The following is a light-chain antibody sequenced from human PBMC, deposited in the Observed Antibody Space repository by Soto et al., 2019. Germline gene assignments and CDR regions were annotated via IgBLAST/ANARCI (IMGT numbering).Light chain of an antibody. CDR3: AAWDDTLESVV. J-gene: IGLJ2*01. V-gene: IGLV1-47*02. CDR2: TDN. CDR1: SSNIGSDY. Sequence: QSVLIQPPSASGTPGQTVTISCSGSSSNIGSDYVYWYQQLPGTAPKLLIYTDNQRASGVPDRFSGSKSGTSGSLAISGLRSEDEAEYFCAAWDDTLESVVFGGGTQLTVL.